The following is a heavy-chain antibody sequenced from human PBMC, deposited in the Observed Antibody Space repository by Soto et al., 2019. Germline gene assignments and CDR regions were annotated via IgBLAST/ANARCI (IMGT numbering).Heavy chain of an antibody. Sequence: QVHLQESGPGLVKPSETMSLTCTASGASIRNFYWNWVRQFPGKGLEWIGHIYNGERTNYNPSLKSRVTISVDTTKNQISLKLSSVTVADTAVYYCAPTTGWPGFDYWGQGTLVAVSS. CDR3: APTTGWPGFDY. J-gene: IGHJ4*02. D-gene: IGHD6-19*01. CDR1: GASIRNFY. V-gene: IGHV4-59*01. CDR2: IYNGERT.